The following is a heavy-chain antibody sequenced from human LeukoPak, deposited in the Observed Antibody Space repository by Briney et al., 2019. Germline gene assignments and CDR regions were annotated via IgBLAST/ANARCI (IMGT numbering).Heavy chain of an antibody. J-gene: IGHJ4*02. CDR1: GGSISSYY. CDR3: ASASYSSSPFDVSY. D-gene: IGHD6-6*01. Sequence: AETLPLTCTASGGSISSYYWSWIRQPPGKGLEWIGYIYYSGSTNYNPSLKSRVTISVDTSKNQFSLKLSSVTAADTAVCYCASASYSSSPFDVSYSGEGTPVSASS. V-gene: IGHV4-59*01. CDR2: IYYSGST.